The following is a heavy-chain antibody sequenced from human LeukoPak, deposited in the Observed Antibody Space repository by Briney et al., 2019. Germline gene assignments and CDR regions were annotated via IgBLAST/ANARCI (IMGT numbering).Heavy chain of an antibody. J-gene: IGHJ4*02. D-gene: IGHD2-8*01. CDR1: DYTFTNYG. CDR3: ARTNLDCKNGVCYDY. V-gene: IGHV1-18*01. CDR2: ISAYNDKT. Sequence: EASVKVSCKASDYTFTNYGVSWVRQAPGQGLEWMGWISAYNDKTYYAQKFQGRVTVTTDTSTSTAYMDLRSLRSDDTAVYYCARTNLDCKNGVCYDYWGQGTPVTVSS.